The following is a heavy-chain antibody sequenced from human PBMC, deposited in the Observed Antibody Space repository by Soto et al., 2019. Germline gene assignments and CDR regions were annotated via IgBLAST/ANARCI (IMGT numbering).Heavy chain of an antibody. CDR1: GGTFSSYA. J-gene: IGHJ3*02. CDR3: AREPDSSGYYHDAFDI. V-gene: IGHV1-69*01. D-gene: IGHD3-22*01. Sequence: QVQLVQSGAEVKKPGSSVKVSCKASGGTFSSYAISWVRQAPGQGLEWMGGIIPIFGTANYAQKFQGRVTITADESTRAAYMELSSLRSEDTAVYYCAREPDSSGYYHDAFDIWGQGTMVPVSS. CDR2: IIPIFGTA.